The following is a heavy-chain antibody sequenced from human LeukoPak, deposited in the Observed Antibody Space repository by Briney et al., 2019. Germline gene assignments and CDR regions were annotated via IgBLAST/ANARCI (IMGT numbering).Heavy chain of an antibody. Sequence: ASVKVSCKASGYTFTSCYMHWVRQAPGQGLEWMGIINPSGGSTSYAQKFQGRVTMTRDTSTSTVYMELSSLRSEDTAVYYCARDGEPHYYDSSGKHIDYWGQGTLVTVSS. J-gene: IGHJ4*02. V-gene: IGHV1-46*01. D-gene: IGHD3-22*01. CDR1: GYTFTSCY. CDR2: INPSGGST. CDR3: ARDGEPHYYDSSGKHIDY.